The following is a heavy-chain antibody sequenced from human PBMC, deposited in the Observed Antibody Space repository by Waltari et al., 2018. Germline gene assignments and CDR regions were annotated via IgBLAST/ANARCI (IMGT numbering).Heavy chain of an antibody. Sequence: QVQLVQSGAEVKKPGASVKVSCKVSGYTLTELSMHWVRQAPGKGLEWMGGFDAEDGETIYAQKFQGRGTMTDETSTDTAYMELSSLRSEDTAVYYCATPGIVVVITTSAAFEIWGQGTMVTVSS. V-gene: IGHV1-24*01. J-gene: IGHJ3*02. CDR2: FDAEDGET. CDR1: GYTLTELS. D-gene: IGHD3-22*01. CDR3: ATPGIVVVITTSAAFEI.